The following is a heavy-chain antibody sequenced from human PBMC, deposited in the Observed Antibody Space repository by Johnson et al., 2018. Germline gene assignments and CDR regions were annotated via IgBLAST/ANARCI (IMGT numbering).Heavy chain of an antibody. V-gene: IGHV1-8*01. CDR2: MNPNSGNT. CDR1: GYTFTSYD. CDR3: AGRFGELFNAEGAFDI. Sequence: QVQLVESGAEVKKPGASVKVSCKASGYTFTSYDINWVRQATGQGLEWMGWMNPNSGNTGYAQKFQGRVTMTRNTSISTAYMELSSLRSEDTAVYYCAGRFGELFNAEGAFDIWGQGTMVTVSS. J-gene: IGHJ3*02. D-gene: IGHD3-10*01.